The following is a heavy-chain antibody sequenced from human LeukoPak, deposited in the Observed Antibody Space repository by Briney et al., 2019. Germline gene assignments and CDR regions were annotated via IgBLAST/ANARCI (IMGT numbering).Heavy chain of an antibody. CDR2: MYYTGGT. V-gene: IGHV4-39*01. J-gene: IGHJ4*02. CDR3: ARLVRYCSTNSCYPFDF. D-gene: IGHD2-2*01. Sequence: SSETQSLTCTVSGGSISISSHYWAWIRQPPGKGLEWIGSMYYTGGTYYNPSLKSRVTISIDTSKNQFSLKLNSVTAADTAVYYCARLVRYCSTNSCYPFDFWGQGTLVTVSS. CDR1: GGSISISSHY.